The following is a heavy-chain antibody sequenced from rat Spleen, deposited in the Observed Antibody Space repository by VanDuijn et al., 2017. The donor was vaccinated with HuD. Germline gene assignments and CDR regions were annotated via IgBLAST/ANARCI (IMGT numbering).Heavy chain of an antibody. J-gene: IGHJ3*01. V-gene: IGHV5S10*01. D-gene: IGHD5-1*01. CDR1: GFTFSDYA. Sequence: EVQLVESGGGLVQPGNSLKLSCAASGFTFSDYAMAWVRQSPKTGLEWVATIIYDGSSTYYRDSVKGRFTISRDNAKSTLYLQMDSLRSEDTATYYCATHLTGSGFAYWGQGTLVTVSS. CDR3: ATHLTGSGFAY. CDR2: IIYDGSST.